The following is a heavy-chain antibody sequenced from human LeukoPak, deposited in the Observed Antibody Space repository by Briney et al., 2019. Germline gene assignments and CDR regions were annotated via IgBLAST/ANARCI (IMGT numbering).Heavy chain of an antibody. CDR3: ARDPTELQLLSYYFDY. V-gene: IGHV3-23*01. J-gene: IGHJ4*02. CDR2: SSFSCTTT. D-gene: IGHD2-2*01. CDR1: GITFSSYS. Sequence: ARSLRLSCAASGITFSSYSMNWVRQAPGQGLDWVSSSSFSCTTTYYADSVKGRFSVSRDNSKNTLYLQMDGLRAEDTAVYYCARDPTELQLLSYYFDYWGQGTLVAVSS.